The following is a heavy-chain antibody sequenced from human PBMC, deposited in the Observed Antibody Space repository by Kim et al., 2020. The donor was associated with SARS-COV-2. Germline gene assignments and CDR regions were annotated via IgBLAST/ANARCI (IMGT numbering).Heavy chain of an antibody. CDR3: TTDRAAGSYLGVTIFYYGVMDV. D-gene: IGHD3-10*01. V-gene: IGHV3-15*01. CDR1: GFTFSNAW. J-gene: IGHJ6*02. CDR2: IKSKTDGGTT. Sequence: GGSLRLSCAASGFTFSNAWMSWVRQAPGKGLEWVGRIKSKTDGGTTDYAAPVKGRFTISRDDSKNSLYLQMNSLKTEDTAVYYCTTDRAAGSYLGVTIFYYGVMDVWGQGTTVTVSS.